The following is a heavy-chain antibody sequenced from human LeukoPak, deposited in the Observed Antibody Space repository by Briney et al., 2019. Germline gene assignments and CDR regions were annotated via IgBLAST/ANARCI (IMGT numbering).Heavy chain of an antibody. J-gene: IGHJ4*02. CDR1: GFTFTSSA. V-gene: IGHV1-58*02. CDR3: AAAHTAMVTLLWDY. CDR2: IVVGSGNT. D-gene: IGHD5-18*01. Sequence: GTSVKVSCKASGFTFTSSAMQWVRQARGQRLEWIGWIVVGSGNTNYAQKFQERVTITRDMSTSTAYMELSSLRSEDTAVYYCAAAHTAMVTLLWDYWGQGTLVTVSS.